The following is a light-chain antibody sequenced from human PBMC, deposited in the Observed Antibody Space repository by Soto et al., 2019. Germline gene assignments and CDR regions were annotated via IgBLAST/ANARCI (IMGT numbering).Light chain of an antibody. CDR1: QSVSSSY. J-gene: IGKJ1*01. Sequence: EIVLTQSPGTLSLFPGERATLSCRASQSVSSSYLAWYQQKPGQSPRLLICGASSRATGIPDRFSGSGSGTDFTLTISRLEPEDFAVYYCQQYGSSPTTFGQGTKVDIK. CDR3: QQYGSSPTT. CDR2: GAS. V-gene: IGKV3-20*01.